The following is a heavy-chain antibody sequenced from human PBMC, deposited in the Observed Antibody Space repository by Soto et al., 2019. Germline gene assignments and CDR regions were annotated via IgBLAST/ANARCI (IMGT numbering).Heavy chain of an antibody. Sequence: SETLSLTCTVSGGSISSGGYYWSWIRQHPGKGLEWIGYIYDSGSTDYNPSLKSRVTISVDTSKDQFSLKLNSVTAADTAIYFCASWGTYYDSSGYSHPLDYWGQGTLVTVSS. V-gene: IGHV4-31*03. CDR2: IYDSGST. J-gene: IGHJ4*02. CDR1: GGSISSGGYY. CDR3: ASWGTYYDSSGYSHPLDY. D-gene: IGHD3-22*01.